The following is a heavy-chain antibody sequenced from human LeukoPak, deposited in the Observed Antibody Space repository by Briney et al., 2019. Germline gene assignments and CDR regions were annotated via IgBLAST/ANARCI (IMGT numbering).Heavy chain of an antibody. D-gene: IGHD6-13*01. CDR3: ARRYSSSWKRGAFDI. CDR2: IYPGDSDT. CDR1: GYSFTSYW. V-gene: IGHV5-51*01. J-gene: IGHJ3*02. Sequence: GESLKISCKGSGYSFTSYWIGWVRQMPGKGLEWMGIIYPGDSDTRYSPSFQGQVTISADKSISTAYLQWSSLKASDTAMYYCARRYSSSWKRGAFDIWGQGTMVTVSS.